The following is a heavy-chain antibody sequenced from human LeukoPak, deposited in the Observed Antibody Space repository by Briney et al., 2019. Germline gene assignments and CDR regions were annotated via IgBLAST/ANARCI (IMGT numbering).Heavy chain of an antibody. J-gene: IGHJ4*02. V-gene: IGHV5-51*01. CDR1: GYSFTTNW. CDR2: IYPGDSDT. Sequence: GESLKISCKGSGYSFTTNWIGWVRQMPGKGLEWMGIIYPGDSDTRYSPSFQGQVTISADKSISTAYLQWSSLKASDTAMYYCAGHHRYDGSAYSLDFWGQGTLVTVSS. D-gene: IGHD3-22*01. CDR3: AGHHRYDGSAYSLDF.